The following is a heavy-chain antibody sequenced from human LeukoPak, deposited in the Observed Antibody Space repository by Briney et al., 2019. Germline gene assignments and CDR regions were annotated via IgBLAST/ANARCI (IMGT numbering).Heavy chain of an antibody. CDR1: GGTFSSYA. CDR2: IIPIFGTA. Sequence: SGKVSCKASGGTFSSYAISWVRQAPGQGLDWMGGIIPIFGTANYAQKFQGRVTITADESTSTAYMELSSLRSEDAAVYYCARKGRAAAGTRRYYYYGMDVWGQGTTVTVS. V-gene: IGHV1-69*01. CDR3: ARKGRAAAGTRRYYYYGMDV. J-gene: IGHJ6*02. D-gene: IGHD6-13*01.